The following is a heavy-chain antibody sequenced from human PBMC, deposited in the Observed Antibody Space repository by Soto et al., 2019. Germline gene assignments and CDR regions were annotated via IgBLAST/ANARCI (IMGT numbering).Heavy chain of an antibody. V-gene: IGHV3-11*06. D-gene: IGHD3-3*01. J-gene: IGHJ6*02. CDR1: GFTFSDYY. CDR3: ARDSIFWSGPPFSGMDV. CDR2: ISSSSSYT. Sequence: GGSLRLSCAASGFTFSDYYMSWIRQAPGKGLEWVSYISSSSSYTNYADSVKGRFTISRDNAKNSLYMQMNSLRAEDTAVYYCARDSIFWSGPPFSGMDVWGQGTPVTVSS.